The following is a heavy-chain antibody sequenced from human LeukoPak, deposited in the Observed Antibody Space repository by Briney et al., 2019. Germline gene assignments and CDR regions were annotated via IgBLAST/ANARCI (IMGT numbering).Heavy chain of an antibody. CDR1: GFTFTSYW. CDR3: ARALHATVTTDY. Sequence: PGGSLRLSCVASGFTFTSYWMSWVRQAPGKGLEWVANINQDGSEKLYVDSVKGRFTISRDNAKNSLYLQMNSLRAEDTAVYYCARALHATVTTDYWGQGTLVTVSS. V-gene: IGHV3-7*04. CDR2: INQDGSEK. D-gene: IGHD4-17*01. J-gene: IGHJ4*02.